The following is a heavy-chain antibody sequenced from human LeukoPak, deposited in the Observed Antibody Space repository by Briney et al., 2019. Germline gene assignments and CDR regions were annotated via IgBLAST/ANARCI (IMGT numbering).Heavy chain of an antibody. D-gene: IGHD5-12*01. J-gene: IGHJ6*03. V-gene: IGHV3-7*01. CDR1: GFTFSRYW. CDR2: IKQDGSEK. Sequence: PGGSLGLSCAASGFTFSRYWMTWVRQAPGKGLEWVANIKQDGSEKYYVDSVKGRFTISRDNAKNSVYLQMNSLRAEDTAVYYCVRREGWLGYYMDVWGKGTTVTVSS. CDR3: VRREGWLGYYMDV.